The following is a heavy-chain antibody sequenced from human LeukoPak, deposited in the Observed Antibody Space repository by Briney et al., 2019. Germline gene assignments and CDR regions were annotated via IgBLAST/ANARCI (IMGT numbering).Heavy chain of an antibody. CDR2: ISGSGGST. V-gene: IGHV3-23*01. Sequence: GGSLRLSCAASGFTFSSYAMSWVRQAPGKGLEWVSAISGSGGSTYYADSVKGRFTISRDNAKNSLYLQMNSLRAEDTALYYCATSHNYYDVFDPWGQGTLVTVSS. CDR1: GFTFSSYA. CDR3: ATSHNYYDVFDP. J-gene: IGHJ5*02. D-gene: IGHD3-22*01.